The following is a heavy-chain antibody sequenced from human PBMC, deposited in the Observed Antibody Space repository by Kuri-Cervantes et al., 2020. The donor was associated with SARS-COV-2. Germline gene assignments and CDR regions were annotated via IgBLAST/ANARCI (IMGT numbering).Heavy chain of an antibody. CDR2: INHIFGIA. D-gene: IGHD5-12*01. J-gene: IGHJ4*02. CDR1: GGIFSSYA. CDR3: ERDRNSGYDSDNY. V-gene: IGHV1-69*10. Sequence: SVNVSCKASGGIFSSYAISWVRQATGQGLEWMGGINHIFGIANYEQKLQGRVTTTADKYTCTAYMERSSLRSEDAAVYYCERDRNSGYDSDNYWGQGTLVTVSS.